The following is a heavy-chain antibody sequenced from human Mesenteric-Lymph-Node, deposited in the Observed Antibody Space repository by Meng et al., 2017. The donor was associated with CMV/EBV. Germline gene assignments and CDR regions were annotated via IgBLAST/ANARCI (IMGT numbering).Heavy chain of an antibody. J-gene: IGHJ4*02. Sequence: GGSLRLSCAASGFTFSSYGMHWVRQAPGKGLEWVAVIWYDGSNKYYADSVKGRFTISRDSSKNTLYLQMNGLTADDTAVYYCARDGVVTTMLRGGNLYYFDNWGRGTLVTVSS. V-gene: IGHV3-33*01. CDR1: GFTFSSYG. CDR2: IWYDGSNK. CDR3: ARDGVVTTMLRGGNLYYFDN. D-gene: IGHD3-10*01.